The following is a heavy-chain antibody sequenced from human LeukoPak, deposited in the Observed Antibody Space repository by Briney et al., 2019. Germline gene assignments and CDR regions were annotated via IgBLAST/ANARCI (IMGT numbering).Heavy chain of an antibody. CDR1: GYTFTSYG. D-gene: IGHD3-22*01. CDR2: ISAYNGNT. J-gene: IGHJ4*02. V-gene: IGHV1-18*01. CDR3: ARDRTIYYDSSGSSH. Sequence: GASVKVSCKASGYTFTSYGISWVQQAPGQGLEWMGWISAYNGNTNYAQKLQGRVTMTTDTSTSTAYMELRSLRSDDTAVYYCARDRTIYYDSSGSSHWGQGTLVTVSS.